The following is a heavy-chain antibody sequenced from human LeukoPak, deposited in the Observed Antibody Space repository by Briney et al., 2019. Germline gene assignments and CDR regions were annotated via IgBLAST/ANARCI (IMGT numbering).Heavy chain of an antibody. CDR2: ISSSSSYI. D-gene: IGHD6-6*01. CDR3: ARDAAARPS. J-gene: IGHJ5*02. V-gene: IGHV3-21*01. Sequence: GGSLRLSCAVSGFTFSSYSMNWVRQAPGKGLEWVSSISSSSSYIYYADSVKGRFTISRDNAKNSLYLQMNGLRAEDTAVYYCARDAAARPSWGQGTLVTVSS. CDR1: GFTFSSYS.